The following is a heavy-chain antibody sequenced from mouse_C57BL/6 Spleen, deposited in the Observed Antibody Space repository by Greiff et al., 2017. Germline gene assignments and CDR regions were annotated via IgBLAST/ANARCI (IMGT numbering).Heavy chain of an antibody. CDR2: IYPSDSET. V-gene: IGHV1-61*01. J-gene: IGHJ2*01. CDR3: ARSGITTVVAYYFDY. CDR1: GYTFTSYW. Sequence: QVQLQQPGAELVRPGSSVKLSCKASGYTFTSYWMDWVKQRPGQGLEWIGNIYPSDSETHYNQKFKDKATLTVDKSSSTAYMQLSSLTSEDSAVYYCARSGITTVVAYYFDYWGQGTTLTVSS. D-gene: IGHD1-1*01.